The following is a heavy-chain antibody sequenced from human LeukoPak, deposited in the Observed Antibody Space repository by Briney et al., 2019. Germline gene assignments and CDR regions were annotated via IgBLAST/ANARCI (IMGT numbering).Heavy chain of an antibody. J-gene: IGHJ4*02. Sequence: PGGSLRLSCAASGFTFSSYWMTWVRQPPGKGLEWVANIKQDGSEKYYVDAVKGRFTISKDNAKNSLYLQMNSLRAEDTAVYYCARLEWELRYWGQGTLVTVSS. CDR1: GFTFSSYW. V-gene: IGHV3-7*01. D-gene: IGHD1-26*01. CDR3: ARLEWELRY. CDR2: IKQDGSEK.